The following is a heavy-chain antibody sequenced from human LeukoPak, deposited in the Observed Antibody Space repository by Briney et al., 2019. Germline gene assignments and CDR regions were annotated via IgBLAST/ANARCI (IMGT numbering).Heavy chain of an antibody. J-gene: IGHJ4*02. V-gene: IGHV4-4*07. CDR1: GGSISSYY. Sequence: SETLSLTCTVSGGSISSYYWSWIRQPAGKGLEWIGRIYTSGSTNYNPSLKSRVTMSVDTSKNQFSLKLSSVTAADTAVYYCARAKRITIFGVVIQGTGYFDYWGQGTLVTVSS. CDR2: IYTSGST. D-gene: IGHD3-3*01. CDR3: ARAKRITIFGVVIQGTGYFDY.